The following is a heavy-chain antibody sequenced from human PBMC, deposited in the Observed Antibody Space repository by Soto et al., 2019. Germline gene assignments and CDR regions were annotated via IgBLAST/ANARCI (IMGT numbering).Heavy chain of an antibody. D-gene: IGHD1-1*01. V-gene: IGHV1-8*02. CDR3: ARMALAGKLNGFEP. CDR1: GYTFINFD. J-gene: IGHJ5*02. Sequence: GASVKVSCKASGYTFINFDISWVRQASGQGLEWLGWMNPGSGKTGYASKFQGRVAMTRDASTGTSNLELSSLTSDDTAVYYCARMALAGKLNGFEPWGQATLVTVSS. CDR2: MNPGSGKT.